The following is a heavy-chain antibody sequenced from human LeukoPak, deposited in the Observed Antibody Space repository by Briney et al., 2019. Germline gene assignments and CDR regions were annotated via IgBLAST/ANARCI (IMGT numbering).Heavy chain of an antibody. J-gene: IGHJ6*03. V-gene: IGHV3-48*01. Sequence: PGGSLRLSCAASGFTFSTYEMTWVRQSPGKGLEWVSYISSSSSTIYYADSVKGRFTISRDNAKNSLYLQMNSLRAEDTAVYYCARSDYYMGVWGKGTTVTVSS. CDR2: ISSSSSTI. CDR1: GFTFSTYE. CDR3: ARSDYYMGV.